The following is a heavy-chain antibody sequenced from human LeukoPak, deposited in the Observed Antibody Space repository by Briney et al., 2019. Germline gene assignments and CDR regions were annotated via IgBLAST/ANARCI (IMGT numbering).Heavy chain of an antibody. CDR1: GSSPDNYA. CDR2: ISRSSLAI. V-gene: IGHV3-48*04. J-gene: IGHJ6*03. CDR3: AGDSSVGSTWYYYMDV. Sequence: TGGSLRLSCEASGSSPDNYAMSWVRQAPGKGLEYIAYISRSSLAINYAESVRGRFIVSRDNARNSLYLQMNGLRADDTAVYHCAGDSSVGSTWYYYMDVWGKGTTVTVSS. D-gene: IGHD6-13*01.